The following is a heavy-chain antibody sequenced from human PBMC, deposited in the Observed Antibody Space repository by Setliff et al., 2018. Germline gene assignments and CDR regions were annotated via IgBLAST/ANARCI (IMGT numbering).Heavy chain of an antibody. J-gene: IGHJ4*02. V-gene: IGHV4-39*07. Sequence: PSETLSLTCTVSGGSISSSSHYWGWIRQPPGKGLEWIGSIYYTGSTYYNPSLKSRVTTSVDTSKRQFSLKLGSATAADTAVYYCARDMGQPYYFESWGLGTLGTVSS. CDR1: GGSISSSSHY. CDR2: IYYTGST. D-gene: IGHD1-1*01. CDR3: ARDMGQPYYFES.